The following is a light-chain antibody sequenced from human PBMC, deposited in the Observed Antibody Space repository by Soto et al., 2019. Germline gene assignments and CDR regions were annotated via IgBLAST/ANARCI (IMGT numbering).Light chain of an antibody. CDR3: QQTFITPPLT. V-gene: IGKV1-39*01. CDR1: QSISTY. Sequence: DIQMTQSPSSLSASIGDRITITCRASQSISTYLNWYQQKPGKAPSLLIYGASTLQSGVPSRFSGSGSATDVALTISSLQPEDFATYYCQQTFITPPLTFGGGTKVEIK. CDR2: GAS. J-gene: IGKJ4*01.